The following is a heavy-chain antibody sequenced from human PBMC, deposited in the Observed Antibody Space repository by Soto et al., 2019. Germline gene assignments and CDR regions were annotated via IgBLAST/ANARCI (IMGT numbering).Heavy chain of an antibody. V-gene: IGHV3-30*04. CDR2: ISFAGNNK. D-gene: IGHD2-15*01. J-gene: IGHJ4*02. CDR1: GFTFSSYS. CDR3: ARDRQKALVVVAATGGFDY. Sequence: GGSLRLSCAVSGFTFSSYSMHWVRQDPDMGLEWVAFISFAGNNKYYANSVKGRFTISRDNSNNMLYLEMNSLRPDDTAVYYCARDRQKALVVVAATGGFDYWGQGTPVTVSS.